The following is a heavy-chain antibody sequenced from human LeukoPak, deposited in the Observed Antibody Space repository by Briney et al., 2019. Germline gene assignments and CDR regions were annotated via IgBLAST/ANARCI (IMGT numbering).Heavy chain of an antibody. Sequence: SETLSLTCTVSGGSISSSSYYWGWIRQPPGKGLEWIRSIYYSGSTYYNPSLKSRVTISVDTSKNQFSLKLSSVTAADTAVYYCAPYCSSTSCYTDAFDIWGQGTMVTVSS. CDR1: GGSISSSSYY. D-gene: IGHD2-2*02. CDR2: IYYSGST. J-gene: IGHJ3*02. V-gene: IGHV4-39*01. CDR3: APYCSSTSCYTDAFDI.